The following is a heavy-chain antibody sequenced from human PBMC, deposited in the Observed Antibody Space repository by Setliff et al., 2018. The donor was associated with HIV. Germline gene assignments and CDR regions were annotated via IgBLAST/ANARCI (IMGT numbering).Heavy chain of an antibody. V-gene: IGHV4-34*01. CDR2: IYYSGST. D-gene: IGHD5-12*01. CDR1: GGSLSGYH. J-gene: IGHJ3*02. Sequence: PSETLSLTCAVYGGSLSGYHWSWIRQSPEKGLEWIASIYYSGSTYYAPSLKSRVTISVDTSKNQFSLKLTSVTAADTAVYFCARVVPREVAPGGFDIWGQGTMVTVSS. CDR3: ARVVPREVAPGGFDI.